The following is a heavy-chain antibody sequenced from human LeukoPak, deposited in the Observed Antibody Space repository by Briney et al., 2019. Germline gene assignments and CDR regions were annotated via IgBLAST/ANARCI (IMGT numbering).Heavy chain of an antibody. Sequence: PSETLCLTCTVSGGSISSYYWSWIRQPPGKGLEWIGYIYYSGSTNYNPSLKSRVTISVDTSKNQFSLKLSSVTAADTAVYYCARGGLVGASAYWGQGTLVTVSS. J-gene: IGHJ4*02. CDR1: GGSISSYY. D-gene: IGHD1-26*01. CDR2: IYYSGST. CDR3: ARGGLVGASAY. V-gene: IGHV4-59*01.